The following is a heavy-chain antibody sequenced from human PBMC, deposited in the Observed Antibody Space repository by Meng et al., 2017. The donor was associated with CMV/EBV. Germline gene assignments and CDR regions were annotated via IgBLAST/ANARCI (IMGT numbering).Heavy chain of an antibody. Sequence: GESLVISCAASGFTFSSYSMNWVRQAPGKGLERVSSISSSSSYIYYADSVKGRFTISRDNAKNSLYLQINSLRAEDTAVYYCARVGYSNYESLYYYYGMDVWGQGTTVTVSS. CDR3: ARVGYSNYESLYYYYGMDV. D-gene: IGHD4-11*01. J-gene: IGHJ6*02. CDR2: ISSSSSYI. CDR1: GFTFSSYS. V-gene: IGHV3-21*01.